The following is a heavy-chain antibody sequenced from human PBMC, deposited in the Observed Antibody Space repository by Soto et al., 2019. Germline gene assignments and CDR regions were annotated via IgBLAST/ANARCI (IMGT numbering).Heavy chain of an antibody. CDR2: ISYSGST. D-gene: IGHD1-7*01. CDR1: GGSISSGNYY. CDR3: ATMGTPATGLYYFDY. V-gene: IGHV4-30-4*01. Sequence: SETLSLTCTVSGGSISSGNYYLSWIRQPPGKGLEWIGFISYSGSTYYNASLKSRFTISVDTSKNQFSLNLSFATAADTAVYYCATMGTPATGLYYFDYWGQGTLVTVSS. J-gene: IGHJ4*02.